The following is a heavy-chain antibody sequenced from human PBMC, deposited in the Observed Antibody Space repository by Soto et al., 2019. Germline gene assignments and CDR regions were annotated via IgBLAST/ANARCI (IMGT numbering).Heavy chain of an antibody. J-gene: IGHJ3*02. CDR3: AKGGYYDSSGYWAFDI. CDR2: ISGSGGST. CDR1: GFTFSSYA. V-gene: IGHV3-23*01. D-gene: IGHD3-22*01. Sequence: GGSLRLSCAASGFTFSSYAMSWVRQAPGKGLEWVSAISGSGGSTYYADSVKGRFTISRDNSKNTLYLQMNSLRAEDTAVYYCAKGGYYDSSGYWAFDIWGQGTMVTVSS.